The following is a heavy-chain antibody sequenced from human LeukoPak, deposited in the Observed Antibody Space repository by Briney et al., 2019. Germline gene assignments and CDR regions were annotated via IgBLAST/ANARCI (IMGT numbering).Heavy chain of an antibody. D-gene: IGHD4-23*01. V-gene: IGHV5-51*01. CDR3: ARYYGGWTRDYYMDV. CDR1: GYSFTSYW. CDR2: IYPGGSDT. Sequence: HGESLKISCKGSGYSFTSYWIGWVRQMPGKGLEWMGIIYPGGSDTRYSPSFQGQVTISADKSISTAYLQWSSLKASDTAMYYCARYYGGWTRDYYMDVWGKGTTVTVSS. J-gene: IGHJ6*03.